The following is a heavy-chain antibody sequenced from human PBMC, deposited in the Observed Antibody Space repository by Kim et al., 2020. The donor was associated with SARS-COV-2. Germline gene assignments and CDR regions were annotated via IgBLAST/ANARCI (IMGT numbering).Heavy chain of an antibody. CDR3: ARGYGSGSYGAGEIDY. V-gene: IGHV4-61*01. J-gene: IGHJ4*02. CDR1: GGSVSSGSYY. D-gene: IGHD3-10*01. CDR2: IYYSGST. Sequence: SETLSLTCTVSGGSVSSGSYYWSWIRQPPGKGLEWIGYIYYSGSTNYNPSLKSRVTISVDTSKNQFSLKLSSVTAADTAVYYCARGYGSGSYGAGEIDYWGQGTLVTVSS.